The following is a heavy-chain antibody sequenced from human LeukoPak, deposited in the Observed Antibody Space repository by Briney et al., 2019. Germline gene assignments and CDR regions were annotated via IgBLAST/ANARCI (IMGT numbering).Heavy chain of an antibody. CDR3: ARGPGGYSSGWVRYFDY. D-gene: IGHD6-19*01. J-gene: IGHJ4*02. CDR2: ISYDGSNK. Sequence: PGRSLRLSCAASGFTFSSYAMHWVRQAPGKGLEWVAVISYDGSNKYYADSVKGRFTISGDNSKNTLYLQMNSLRAEDTAVYYCARGPGGYSSGWVRYFDYWGQGTLVTVSS. V-gene: IGHV3-30*04. CDR1: GFTFSSYA.